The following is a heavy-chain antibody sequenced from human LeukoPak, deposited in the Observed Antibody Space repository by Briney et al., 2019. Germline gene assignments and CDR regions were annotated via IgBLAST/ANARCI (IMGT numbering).Heavy chain of an antibody. CDR3: ARDVVAAAGTWDY. V-gene: IGHV4-39*07. CDR2: IYYSGST. J-gene: IGHJ4*02. D-gene: IGHD6-13*01. Sequence: SETLSLTCTVSGGSISSSSYYWGWIRQPPGKGLEWIGSIYYSGSTYYNPSLKSRVTISVDTSKNQFSLKLSSVTAADTAVYYCARDVVAAAGTWDYWGQGTLVTVSS. CDR1: GGSISSSSYY.